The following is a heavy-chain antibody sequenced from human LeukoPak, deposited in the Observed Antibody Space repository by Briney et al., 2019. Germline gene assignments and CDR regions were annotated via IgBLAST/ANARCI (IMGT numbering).Heavy chain of an antibody. Sequence: GGSLRLSCAASGFTFSDHYMDWVRQAPGKGLEWVGRTRNKANSYTTEYAASVEGRFTISRDDSKNSLYLQTNSLKTEDTAVYYCTYDSSGNDAFDIWGQGTMVTVSS. CDR1: GFTFSDHY. CDR2: TRNKANSYTT. V-gene: IGHV3-72*01. D-gene: IGHD3-22*01. CDR3: TYDSSGNDAFDI. J-gene: IGHJ3*02.